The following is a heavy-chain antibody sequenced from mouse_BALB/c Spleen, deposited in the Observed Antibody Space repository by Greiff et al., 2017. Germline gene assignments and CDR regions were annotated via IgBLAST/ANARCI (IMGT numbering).Heavy chain of an antibody. J-gene: IGHJ2*01. D-gene: IGHD1-1*01. CDR1: GFTFSSYA. Sequence: EVQLVESGGGLVKPGGSLKLSCAASGFTFSSYAMSWVRQIPEKRLEWVASISSGGSTYYPDSVKGRFTISRDNAKNILYLQMSSLRSEDTAMYYCARVGYYGSRYYFDYWGQGTTLTVSS. CDR3: ARVGYYGSRYYFDY. CDR2: ISSGGST. V-gene: IGHV5-6-5*01.